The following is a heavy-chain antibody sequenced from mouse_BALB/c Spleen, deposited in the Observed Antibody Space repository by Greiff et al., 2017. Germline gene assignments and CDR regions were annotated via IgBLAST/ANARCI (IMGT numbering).Heavy chain of an antibody. Sequence: EVQLVESGGGLVQPGGSRKLSCAASGFTFSSFGMHWVRQAPEKGLEWVAYISSGSSTIYYADTVKGRFTISRDNPKNTLFLQMTSLRSEDTAMYYCARGEVRESGYAMDYWGQGTSVTVSS. CDR1: GFTFSSFG. V-gene: IGHV5-17*02. CDR3: ARGEVRESGYAMDY. CDR2: ISSGSSTI. J-gene: IGHJ4*01. D-gene: IGHD2-14*01.